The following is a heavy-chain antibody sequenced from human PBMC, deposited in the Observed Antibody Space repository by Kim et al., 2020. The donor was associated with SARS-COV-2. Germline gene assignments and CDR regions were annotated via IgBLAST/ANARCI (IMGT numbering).Heavy chain of an antibody. D-gene: IGHD1-1*01. CDR3: ARDGRNDWSWAFDY. Sequence: YVDSVKGRFSISGDNTKNTLYLKMNSLRAEDTAVYYCARDGRNDWSWAFDYWGQGTLVSVSS. J-gene: IGHJ4*02. V-gene: IGHV3-7*01.